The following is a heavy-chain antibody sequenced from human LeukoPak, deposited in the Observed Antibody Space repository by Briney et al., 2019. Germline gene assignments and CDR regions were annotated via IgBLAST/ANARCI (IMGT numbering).Heavy chain of an antibody. Sequence: TGGSLTLSCAVSGFTFSNYDMSWVRQAPGKGLEWVAGICGRGGSTFYAQYVKGRLTISRESSKKTLYLQMDSLRSEDTAVYYCAKVGIRVSLIVVVFTTADDWYFDLWGGSTLVTVSS. CDR1: GFTFSNYD. J-gene: IGHJ2*01. CDR3: AKVGIRVSLIVVVFTTADDWYFDL. D-gene: IGHD3-22*01. CDR2: ICGRGGST. V-gene: IGHV3-23*01.